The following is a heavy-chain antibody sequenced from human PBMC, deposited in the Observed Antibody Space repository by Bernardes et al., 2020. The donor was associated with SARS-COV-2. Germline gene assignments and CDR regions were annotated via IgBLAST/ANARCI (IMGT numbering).Heavy chain of an antibody. CDR1: GFTFSSYS. J-gene: IGHJ6*02. D-gene: IGHD3-3*01. CDR3: AIFGVVITLYGMDV. V-gene: IGHV3-21*01. Sequence: GGSLRLSCAASGFTFSSYSMNWVRQAPGKGLEWVSSISSSSSYIYYADSVKGRFTISRDNAKNSLYLQMNSLRAEDTAVYYCAIFGVVITLYGMDVWGQGTTVTVSS. CDR2: ISSSSSYI.